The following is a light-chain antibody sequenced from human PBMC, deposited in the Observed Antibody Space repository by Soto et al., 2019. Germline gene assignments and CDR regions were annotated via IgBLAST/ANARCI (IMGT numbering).Light chain of an antibody. CDR1: QSVSSY. J-gene: IGKJ1*01. Sequence: EIVLTQSPATLSLSPGERATLSCRASQSVSSYLAWYQQKPGQAPRLLIYDASNRATGIPARFSGSGSGTDFTLTISSLEPEDFAVYYCQQRSNWLTWTFGQGTKADNK. V-gene: IGKV3-11*01. CDR3: QQRSNWLTWT. CDR2: DAS.